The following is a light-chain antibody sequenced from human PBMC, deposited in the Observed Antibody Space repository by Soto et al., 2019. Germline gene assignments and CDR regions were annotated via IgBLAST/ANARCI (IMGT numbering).Light chain of an antibody. J-gene: IGLJ1*01. CDR1: SSNIGAGYD. CDR3: QSYDSTLSDRYV. V-gene: IGLV1-40*01. CDR2: GNI. Sequence: QSVLTQPPSVSGAPGQRVTISCTGSSSNIGAGYDVHWYQQRPGTAPKLLIFGNINRPSGVPDRFSDSKSGTSASLTITGLQAEDEGDYYCQSYDSTLSDRYVFGTGTKLTVL.